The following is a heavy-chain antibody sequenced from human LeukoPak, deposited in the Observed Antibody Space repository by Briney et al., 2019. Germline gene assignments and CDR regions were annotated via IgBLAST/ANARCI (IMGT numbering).Heavy chain of an antibody. D-gene: IGHD5-12*01. CDR2: IKQDGSEK. CDR1: GFTFSSYW. Sequence: GGSLRLSCAASGFTFSSYWMRWVRQAPGKGLEWVANIKQDGSEKNYVDSVKGRFTISRDNAKNSLFLQMNSLRAEDTAVYYCARDGGYSGYDADCWGQGTLVTVSS. J-gene: IGHJ4*02. CDR3: ARDGGYSGYDADC. V-gene: IGHV3-7*01.